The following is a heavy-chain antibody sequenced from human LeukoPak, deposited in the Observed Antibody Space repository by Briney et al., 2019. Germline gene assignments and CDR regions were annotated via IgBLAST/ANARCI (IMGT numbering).Heavy chain of an antibody. V-gene: IGHV4-4*07. CDR1: GGSISSYY. D-gene: IGHD3-22*01. CDR2: IYTSGST. Sequence: SETLSLTCTVSGGSISSYYWSWIRQPAGKGLEWIGRIYTSGSTNYNPSLKSRVTMSVDTSKNQFSLKLSSVTAADTAVYYCARGQYYYDSSGYYGHYYYYMDVWGKGTTVTISS. CDR3: ARGQYYYDSSGYYGHYYYYMDV. J-gene: IGHJ6*03.